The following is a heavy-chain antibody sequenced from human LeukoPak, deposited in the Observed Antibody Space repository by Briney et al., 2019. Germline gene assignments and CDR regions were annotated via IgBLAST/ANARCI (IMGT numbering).Heavy chain of an antibody. CDR2: ITSSSSYI. V-gene: IGHV3-21*06. CDR1: GFTISGYS. J-gene: IGHJ4*02. Sequence: GDSLRLSCAASGFTISGYSMKWVRQAPGKGLEWVSSITSSSSYIYYADSVKGRFTISRDNVENSLYLQMHSLRAEDTAVYYCARAAGGLMPFDCFDYWGQGTLVTVSS. D-gene: IGHD3-16*01. CDR3: ARAAGGLMPFDCFDY.